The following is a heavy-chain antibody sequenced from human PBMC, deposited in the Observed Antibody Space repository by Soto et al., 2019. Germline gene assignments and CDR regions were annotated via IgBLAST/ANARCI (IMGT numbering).Heavy chain of an antibody. D-gene: IGHD1-1*01. Sequence: PSETLALTCTVPGGSISRYYWSWIRQPPGKGLEWIGYIYYSGSTIYNPSLKSRVTISVDTSKNQFSLKLSSVTAAYTAVYYCARGERVGGNDVWGQGTMVTVSS. V-gene: IGHV4-59*01. CDR2: IYYSGST. CDR1: GGSISRYY. J-gene: IGHJ6*02. CDR3: ARGERVGGNDV.